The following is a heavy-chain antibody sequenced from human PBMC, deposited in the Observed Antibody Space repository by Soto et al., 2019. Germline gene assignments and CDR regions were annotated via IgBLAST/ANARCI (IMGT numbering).Heavy chain of an antibody. V-gene: IGHV1-69*13. CDR1: GGTFSSYA. J-gene: IGHJ5*02. CDR2: IIPIFGTA. CDR3: ASGGASRDGYNLRAYNWFDP. D-gene: IGHD5-12*01. Sequence: GASVKVSCKASGGTFSSYAISWVRQAPGQGLEWMGGIIPIFGTANYAQKFQGRVTITADESTSTAYMELSSLRSEDTAVYYCASGGASRDGYNLRAYNWFDPWGQGTLVTVSS.